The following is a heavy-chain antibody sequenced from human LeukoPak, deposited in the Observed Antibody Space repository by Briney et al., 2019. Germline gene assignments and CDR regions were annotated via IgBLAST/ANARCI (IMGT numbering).Heavy chain of an antibody. J-gene: IGHJ4*02. Sequence: PSETLSLTCTVSGGSISSYYWTRIRQPAGKGLEWIGRIYPSGSTNYNPSLKSRVTMSVDTSKNQFSLKLSSVTAADTAVYYCARENSGSYREFDYWGQGTLVTVSS. CDR1: GGSISSYY. V-gene: IGHV4-4*07. D-gene: IGHD1-26*01. CDR2: IYPSGST. CDR3: ARENSGSYREFDY.